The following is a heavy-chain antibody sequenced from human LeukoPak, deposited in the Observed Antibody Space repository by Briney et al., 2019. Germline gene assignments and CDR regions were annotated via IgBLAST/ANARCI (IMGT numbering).Heavy chain of an antibody. V-gene: IGHV3-21*01. CDR1: GFTFSSYS. CDR2: ISSSSSYI. J-gene: IGHJ4*02. CDR3: ARALAAAATH. Sequence: GGSLRLSCAASGFTFSSYSMNWVRQAPGKGLEWVSSISSSSSYIYYADSVKGRLTISRDNAKNSLYLQMNSLRAEDTAVYYCARALAAAATHWGQGTLVTVCS. D-gene: IGHD6-13*01.